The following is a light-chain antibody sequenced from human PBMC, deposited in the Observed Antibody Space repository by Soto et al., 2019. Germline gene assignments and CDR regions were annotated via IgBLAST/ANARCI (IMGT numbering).Light chain of an antibody. Sequence: DIQITQSPGSLSACVGDIVTITCRASQSISSYLNWYQQKPGKAPKLLIYAASTLQSGVPSRFSGSGSGTDFTLTISSLQPEDFATYYCQQLNSYSITFGQGTRLEIK. J-gene: IGKJ5*01. CDR2: AAS. V-gene: IGKV1-39*01. CDR1: QSISSY. CDR3: QQLNSYSIT.